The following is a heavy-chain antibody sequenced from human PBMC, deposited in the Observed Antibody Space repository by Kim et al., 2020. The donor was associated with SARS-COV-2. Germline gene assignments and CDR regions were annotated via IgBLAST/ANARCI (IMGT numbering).Heavy chain of an antibody. CDR3: ARGSTYGLGDY. V-gene: IGHV1-2*06. Sequence: ASVKVSCKTSGYTFTDYYMHWVRQAPGQGLEWMGRIYPNSGGTNYAQKFQGRVTMTRDTSISTAYMELSRLRSDDTAVYYCARGSTYGLGDYWGQGTLVTVSS. J-gene: IGHJ4*02. CDR2: IYPNSGGT. D-gene: IGHD2-2*01. CDR1: GYTFTDYY.